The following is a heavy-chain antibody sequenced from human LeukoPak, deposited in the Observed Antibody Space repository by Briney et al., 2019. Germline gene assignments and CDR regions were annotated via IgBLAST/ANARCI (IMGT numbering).Heavy chain of an antibody. CDR3: ARGSFGSGSYYNPIYYYYGMDV. CDR2: IYYSGST. V-gene: IGHV4-59*01. CDR1: GGSISSYY. D-gene: IGHD3-10*01. J-gene: IGHJ6*02. Sequence: SETLSLTCTVSGGSISSYYWSWIRQPPGKGLEWIGYIYYSGSTNYNPSLKSRVTISVDTSKNQFSLKLSSVTAADTAVYYCARGSFGSGSYYNPIYYYYGMDVWGQGTTVTVSS.